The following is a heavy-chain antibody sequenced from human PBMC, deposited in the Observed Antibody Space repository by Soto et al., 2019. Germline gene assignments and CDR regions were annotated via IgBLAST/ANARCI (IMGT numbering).Heavy chain of an antibody. Sequence: GGSLRLSCAASGFTFSSYGMHWVRQGPGKGLEWVAVISYDGSNKYYADSVKGRFTISRDNSKNTLYLQMNSLRAEDTAVYYCAKAAGYSSGWYLYYYGMDVWGQGTTVTVSS. J-gene: IGHJ6*02. CDR1: GFTFSSYG. CDR3: AKAAGYSSGWYLYYYGMDV. V-gene: IGHV3-30*18. D-gene: IGHD6-19*01. CDR2: ISYDGSNK.